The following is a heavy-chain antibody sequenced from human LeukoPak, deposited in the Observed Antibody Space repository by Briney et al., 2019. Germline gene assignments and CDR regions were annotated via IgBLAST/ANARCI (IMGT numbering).Heavy chain of an antibody. J-gene: IGHJ6*02. CDR2: TYHSGST. D-gene: IGHD3-10*01. Sequence: SETLSLTCAVSGGSISRSNWWSWVRQPPGKGLEWIGETYHSGSTNYNPSLKSRGTISVDKSKNQLSLTLTSVTAADTAVYYCAANRFGEFAMDVSGQGTTVTVSS. CDR3: AANRFGEFAMDV. CDR1: GGSISRSNW. V-gene: IGHV4-4*02.